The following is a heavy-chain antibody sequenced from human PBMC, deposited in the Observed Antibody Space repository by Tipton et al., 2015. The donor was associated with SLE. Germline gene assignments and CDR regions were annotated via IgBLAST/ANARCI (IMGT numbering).Heavy chain of an antibody. CDR2: LYTGGLT. CDR3: ARDPGQDYYNGMDV. J-gene: IGHJ6*02. CDR1: GFTFSNYA. V-gene: IGHV3-23*03. Sequence: GSLRLSCAASGFTFSNYAMTWVRQAPGKGLEWISVLYTGGLTSYADSVKGRFTIFRDDSKNTLYLQMNSLRAEDTAVYYCARDPGQDYYNGMDVWGQGTTVTVSS.